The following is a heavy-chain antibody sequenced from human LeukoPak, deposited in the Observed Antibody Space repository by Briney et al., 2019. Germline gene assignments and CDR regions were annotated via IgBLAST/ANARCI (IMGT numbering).Heavy chain of an antibody. CDR2: IYTSGST. D-gene: IGHD3-22*01. V-gene: IGHV4-4*07. Sequence: SETLSLTCAVSGGSLSSYYWSWIRQPAGKGLEWIGRIYTSGSTNYNPSLKSRVTMSVDTSKDQFSLKLSSVAAADTAVYYCARGGGSGYLNYWGQGTLVTVSS. CDR1: GGSLSSYY. CDR3: ARGGGSGYLNY. J-gene: IGHJ4*02.